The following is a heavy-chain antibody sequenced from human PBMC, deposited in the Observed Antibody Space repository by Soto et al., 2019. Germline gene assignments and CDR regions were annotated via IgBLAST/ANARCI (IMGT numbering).Heavy chain of an antibody. D-gene: IGHD6-19*01. Sequence: SETLSLTCTVSGGSICSYYWSWIRQPPGKGLEWIGYIYYSGSTNYNPSLKSRVTISVDTSKNQFSLKLSSVTAADTAVYYCASSRGETYSSGSNGAFDIWGQGTMVTVSS. J-gene: IGHJ3*02. CDR3: ASSRGETYSSGSNGAFDI. CDR2: IYYSGST. CDR1: GGSICSYY. V-gene: IGHV4-59*01.